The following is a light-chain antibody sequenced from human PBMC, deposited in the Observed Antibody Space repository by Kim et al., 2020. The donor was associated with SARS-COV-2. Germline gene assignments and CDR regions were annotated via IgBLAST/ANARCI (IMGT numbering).Light chain of an antibody. CDR1: RSDFGNNNF. V-gene: IGLV2-23*01. CDR2: EGT. CDR3: CSYAGSRILV. Sequence: QSVVTQPASGSGSPGQSITISCTGVRSDFGNNNFVSWYQQIPGKAPKLIIYEGTERPTDVSHLFSGSQSANTASLTISGLQAEDEGYYHCCSYAGSRILVFGGGTQLTVL. J-gene: IGLJ3*02.